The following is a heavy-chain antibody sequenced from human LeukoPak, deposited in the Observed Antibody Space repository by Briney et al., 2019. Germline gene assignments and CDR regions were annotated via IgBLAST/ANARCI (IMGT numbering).Heavy chain of an antibody. J-gene: IGHJ6*01. CDR3: ARHVYGEGMVV. CDR2: IHSSEGT. V-gene: IGHV4-59*08. D-gene: IGHD4-17*01. Sequence: PAETLSLTCPVSGCSLNRYYLGWIRQAPGKGLECFGYIHSSEGTAHHAPLKSRLTLSLDPSKSQSSLTLRSVTAAGTAVYYCARHVYGEGMVVWGKGTTGTVS. CDR1: GCSLNRYY.